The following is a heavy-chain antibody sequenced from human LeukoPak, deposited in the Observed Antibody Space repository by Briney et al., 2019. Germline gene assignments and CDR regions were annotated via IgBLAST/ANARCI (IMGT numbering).Heavy chain of an antibody. CDR3: AKNSRYYDTRGAFDI. Sequence: GGSLRLSCAASGFTFSSYAMSWVRQAPGKGLEWVSAISGSGGSTYYADSVKGRFTICRDNSKNTLYLQMNSLRAEDTAVYYCAKNSRYYDTRGAFDIWGQGTMVTVSS. CDR2: ISGSGGST. V-gene: IGHV3-23*01. D-gene: IGHD3-22*01. CDR1: GFTFSSYA. J-gene: IGHJ3*02.